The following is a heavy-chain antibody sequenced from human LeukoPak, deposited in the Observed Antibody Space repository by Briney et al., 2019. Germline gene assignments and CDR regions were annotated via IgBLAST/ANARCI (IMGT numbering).Heavy chain of an antibody. V-gene: IGHV3-23*01. CDR2: ISISGDTT. CDR1: GFTFSSHA. Sequence: GGSLRLSCGASGFTFSSHAMTWVRQAPGKGLEWVSAISISGDTTYYADAVKGRFTISRDNSKNTVYLQMNSLRAEDTAVYYCARDLLGHAFDIWGQGTMVTVSS. J-gene: IGHJ3*02. CDR3: ARDLLGHAFDI.